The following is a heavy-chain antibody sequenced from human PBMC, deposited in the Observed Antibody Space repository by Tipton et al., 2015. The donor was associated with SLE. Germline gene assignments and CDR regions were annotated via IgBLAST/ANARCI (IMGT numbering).Heavy chain of an antibody. D-gene: IGHD3-22*01. J-gene: IGHJ4*02. CDR2: IYHTGTT. Sequence: GLVKPSETLSLTCVVSDYSISSTYYWGWIRQPPGKGLEWIGNIYHTGTTYYIPSLKSRVTISIDTSKNNFSLKMTAVTAADTAVYYCARLSTDYAGRSGYGYFDHWGQGTLVTVSS. CDR1: DYSISSTYY. CDR3: ARLSTDYAGRSGYGYFDH. V-gene: IGHV4-38-2*01.